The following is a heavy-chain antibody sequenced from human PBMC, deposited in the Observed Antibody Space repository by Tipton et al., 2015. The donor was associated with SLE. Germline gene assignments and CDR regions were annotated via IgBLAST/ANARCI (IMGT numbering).Heavy chain of an antibody. CDR3: ARHYRAAGCNSNRCYSQYRHLEY. Sequence: SLRLSCAASGFTSSNYWMTWVRQTPGKGLEWVANINQGGGEKFYVDSVKGRFTISRDNAENSLYLQMNSLRADDTALYYCARHYRAAGCNSNRCYSQYRHLEYWGRGTQVTVSS. D-gene: IGHD2-2*01. CDR2: INQGGGEK. J-gene: IGHJ4*02. V-gene: IGHV3-7*01. CDR1: GFTSSNYW.